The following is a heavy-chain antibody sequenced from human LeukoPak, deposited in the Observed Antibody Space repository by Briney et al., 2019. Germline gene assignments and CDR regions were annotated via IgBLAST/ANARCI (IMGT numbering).Heavy chain of an antibody. D-gene: IGHD1-26*01. J-gene: IGHJ5*02. Sequence: SETLPLTCAVYGGSFSGYYWSWIRQPPGKGLEWIGEINHSGSTNYNPSLKSRVTISVDTSKNQFSLKLSSVTAADTAVCYCARDGTTWGQGTLVTVSS. V-gene: IGHV4-34*01. CDR2: INHSGST. CDR3: ARDGTT. CDR1: GGSFSGYY.